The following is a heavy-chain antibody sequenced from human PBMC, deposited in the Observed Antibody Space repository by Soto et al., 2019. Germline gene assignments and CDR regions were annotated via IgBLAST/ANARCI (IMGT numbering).Heavy chain of an antibody. D-gene: IGHD2-8*01. V-gene: IGHV4-59*01. CDR2: IYYSGTT. CDR3: ARLIVLKRDYHYYRLDV. Sequence: LSLTCTVSGDSISSYHWSWIRQPPGKGLEWIGYIYYSGTTNYNPSLKSRVTISVDTSKNQFSLKLSSVTAADTAVYYCARLIVLKRDYHYYRLDVWGQGTTVTVSS. J-gene: IGHJ6*02. CDR1: GDSISSYH.